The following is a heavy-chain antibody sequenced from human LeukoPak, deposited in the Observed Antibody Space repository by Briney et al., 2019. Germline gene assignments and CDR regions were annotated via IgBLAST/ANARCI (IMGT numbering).Heavy chain of an antibody. V-gene: IGHV1-69*05. CDR1: VGTFSSYV. D-gene: IGHD3-10*02. CDR2: IISIFGTA. CDR3: ARLRPVRGVITYYYYYYMDV. Sequence: SVKVSFKASVGTFSSYVISWVRQAPGQGLEWMGGIISIFGTANYAQKFQGRVTITTDESTSTAYMELSSLRSEDTAVYYCARLRPVRGVITYYYYYYMDVWGKGTTVTVSS. J-gene: IGHJ6*03.